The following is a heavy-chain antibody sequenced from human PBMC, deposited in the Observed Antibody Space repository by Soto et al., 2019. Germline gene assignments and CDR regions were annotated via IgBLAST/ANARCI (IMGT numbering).Heavy chain of an antibody. J-gene: IGHJ4*02. Sequence: RQPQGKGLEWIGYIYYSGSTNYTPSLKSRVTISVDTSKNQFSLKLSSVTAADTAVYYCARLWFGEPVDYWGQGTLVTVSS. V-gene: IGHV4-59*08. D-gene: IGHD3-10*01. CDR2: IYYSGST. CDR3: ARLWFGEPVDY.